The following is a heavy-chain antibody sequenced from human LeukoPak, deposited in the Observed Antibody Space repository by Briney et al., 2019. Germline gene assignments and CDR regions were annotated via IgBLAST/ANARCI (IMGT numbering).Heavy chain of an antibody. Sequence: SETLSLTCTVSGGSISSSSYYWSWIRQPPGKGLEWIGSIYYSGSTYYNPSLKSRVTISVDTSKNQFSLKLSSVTAADTAVYYCARRVRFGELLTDYYYGMDVWGQGTTVTVSS. V-gene: IGHV4-39*01. J-gene: IGHJ6*02. CDR2: IYYSGST. CDR1: GGSISSSSYY. D-gene: IGHD3-10*01. CDR3: ARRVRFGELLTDYYYGMDV.